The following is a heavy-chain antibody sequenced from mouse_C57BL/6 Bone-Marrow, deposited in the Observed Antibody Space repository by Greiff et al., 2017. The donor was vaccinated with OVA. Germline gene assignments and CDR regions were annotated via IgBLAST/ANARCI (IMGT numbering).Heavy chain of an antibody. J-gene: IGHJ2*01. D-gene: IGHD1-1*01. Sequence: EVKLVESGGGLVKPGGSLKLSCAASGFTFSDYGMHWVRQAPEKGLEWVAYISSGSSTIYYADTVTGRFTFSRDNDKNTLFLQMTSLRSEDTAMYYCASLLLPFYFDYWGQGTTLTVSS. CDR2: ISSGSSTI. CDR1: GFTFSDYG. CDR3: ASLLLPFYFDY. V-gene: IGHV5-17*01.